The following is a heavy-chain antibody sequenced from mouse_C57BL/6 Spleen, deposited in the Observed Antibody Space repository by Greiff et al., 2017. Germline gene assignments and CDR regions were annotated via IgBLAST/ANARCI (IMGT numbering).Heavy chain of an antibody. Sequence: QVQLQQSGAELVMPGASVKLSCKASGYTFTSYWMHWVKQRPGQGLEWIGEIDPSDSYTNYNQKFKGKSTLTVDKSSSTAYMQRSRLTSEDSAVYYCARNYYGNPAWFAYWGQGTLVTVSA. CDR1: GYTFTSYW. CDR3: ARNYYGNPAWFAY. CDR2: IDPSDSYT. V-gene: IGHV1-69*01. D-gene: IGHD2-1*01. J-gene: IGHJ3*01.